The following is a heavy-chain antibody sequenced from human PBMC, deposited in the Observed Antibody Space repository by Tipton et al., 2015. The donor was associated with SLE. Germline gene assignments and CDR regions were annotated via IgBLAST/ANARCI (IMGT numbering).Heavy chain of an antibody. V-gene: IGHV4-34*01. CDR1: GGSFSGYY. J-gene: IGHJ6*03. D-gene: IGHD4-17*01. CDR3: ATLTTVTTYYYYYMDV. Sequence: TLSLTCAVYGGSFSGYYWSWIRQPPGKGVEWIGEINHSGSTNYNPSLKSRVTISVDTSKNQFSLKLSSVTAADTAVYYCATLTTVTTYYYYYMDVWGKGTTVTVSS. CDR2: INHSGST.